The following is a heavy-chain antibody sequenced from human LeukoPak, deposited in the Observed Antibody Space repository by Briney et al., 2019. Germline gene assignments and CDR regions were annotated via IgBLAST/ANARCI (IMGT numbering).Heavy chain of an antibody. J-gene: IGHJ4*02. CDR1: GFTFSNYA. CDR2: IVGSGGST. D-gene: IGHD3-9*01. CDR3: SKWGDYDVLTGYYDSDF. Sequence: GASLRLSCAASGFTFSNYAMSWVRQAPGKGLEWVSAIVGSGGSTYYADPVKGRFTISRDNSKNTLFLQMNSLRVEDTALYYCSKWGDYDVLTGYYDSDFWGQGTLVTVSS. V-gene: IGHV3-23*01.